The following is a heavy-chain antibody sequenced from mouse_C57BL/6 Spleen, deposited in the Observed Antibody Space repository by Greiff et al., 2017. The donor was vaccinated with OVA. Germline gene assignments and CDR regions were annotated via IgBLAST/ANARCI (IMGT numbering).Heavy chain of an antibody. CDR2: ISSGGSYT. V-gene: IGHV5-6*01. Sequence: EVQVVESGGDLVKPGGSLKLSCAASGFTFSSYGMSWVRQTPDKRLEWVATISSGGSYTYYPDSVKGRFTISRDNAKNTLYLQMSSLKSEDTAMYYRARPPHDGYYEFAYWGQGTLVTVSA. J-gene: IGHJ3*01. D-gene: IGHD2-3*01. CDR3: ARPPHDGYYEFAY. CDR1: GFTFSSYG.